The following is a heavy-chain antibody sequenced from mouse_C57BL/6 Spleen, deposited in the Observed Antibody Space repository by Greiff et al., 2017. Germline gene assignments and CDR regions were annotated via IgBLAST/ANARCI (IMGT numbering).Heavy chain of an antibody. V-gene: IGHV1-26*01. Sequence: EVQLQQSGPELVKPGASVKISCKASGYTFTDYYMNWVKQSHGKSLEWIGDINPNNGGTSYNQKFKGKATLTVDKSSRTAYMELRSLTSEDSAVYYCARDYGSRGGYFDVWGTGTTVTVSS. CDR2: INPNNGGT. D-gene: IGHD1-1*01. J-gene: IGHJ1*03. CDR3: ARDYGSRGGYFDV. CDR1: GYTFTDYY.